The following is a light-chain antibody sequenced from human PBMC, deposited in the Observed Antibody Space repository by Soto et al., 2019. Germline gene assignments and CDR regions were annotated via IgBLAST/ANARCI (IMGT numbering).Light chain of an antibody. CDR3: QQCGTSPIT. Sequence: ETVITQSPATLSVSPGESATLSCRAGQSISNNLAWYQQKPGQAPRLLIYGASSRATGIPDRFSGSGSGTDFTLTISRLEPEDFAVFFCQQCGTSPITFGQGTRLEIK. J-gene: IGKJ5*01. CDR1: QSISNN. CDR2: GAS. V-gene: IGKV3-20*01.